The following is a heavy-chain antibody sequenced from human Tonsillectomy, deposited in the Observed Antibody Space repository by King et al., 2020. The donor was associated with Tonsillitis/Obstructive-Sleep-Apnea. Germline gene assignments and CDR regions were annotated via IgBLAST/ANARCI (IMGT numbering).Heavy chain of an antibody. V-gene: IGHV1-2*04. CDR2: INPNCGGT. CDR3: AREFVGPVTQLHFDY. J-gene: IGHJ4*02. D-gene: IGHD3-16*01. Sequence: QLVQSGAEVKKPVASVKVSCKSSGYTFTGFYMHWVRQAPGQGLEWMGRINPNCGGTNDAQKFQGWVTMTRDTSISTAYMEPRRLRSDDTAVYHLAREFVGPVTQLHFDYWGQGTLVTVSS. CDR1: GYTFTGFY.